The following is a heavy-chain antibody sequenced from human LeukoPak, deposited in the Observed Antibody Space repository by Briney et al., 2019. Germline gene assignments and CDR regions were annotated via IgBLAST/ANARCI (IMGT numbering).Heavy chain of an antibody. Sequence: SAKVSCKASGGTFSSYAISWVRQAPGQGLEWMGRIIPILGIANYAQKFQGRVTITADKSTSTAYMELSSLRSEDTAVYYCARDLSDDILTGYYYFDYWGQGTLVTVSS. V-gene: IGHV1-69*04. CDR3: ARDLSDDILTGYYYFDY. D-gene: IGHD3-9*01. J-gene: IGHJ4*02. CDR2: IIPILGIA. CDR1: GGTFSSYA.